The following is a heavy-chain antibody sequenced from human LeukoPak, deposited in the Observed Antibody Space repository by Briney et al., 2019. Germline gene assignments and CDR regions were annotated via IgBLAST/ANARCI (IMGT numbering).Heavy chain of an antibody. D-gene: IGHD6-19*01. J-gene: IGHJ6*02. CDR3: ARGVVSGWNYYYYGMDI. V-gene: IGHV4-59*01. Sequence: KPSETLSLTCTVSGGSISSYYWSWIRQPPGKGLEWIGYIYYSGSTNYNPSLKSRVTISVDTSKNQFSLKLSSVTAADTAVYYCARGVVSGWNYYYYGMDIWGQGTTVTVSS. CDR1: GGSISSYY. CDR2: IYYSGST.